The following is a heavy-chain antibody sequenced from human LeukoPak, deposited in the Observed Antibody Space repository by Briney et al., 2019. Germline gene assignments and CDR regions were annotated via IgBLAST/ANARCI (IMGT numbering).Heavy chain of an antibody. CDR2: IYYSGST. D-gene: IGHD3-22*01. V-gene: IGHV4-39*01. CDR1: GGSISSSSYY. CDR3: ARHFAHYYDSLAPLDY. Sequence: PSETLSLTCTVSGGSISSSSYYWGWIRQPPGKGLEWIGSIYYSGSTYYNPSLKSRVTISVDTSKNQFSLKLSSVTAADTAVYYCARHFAHYYDSLAPLDYWGQGTLVTVSS. J-gene: IGHJ4*02.